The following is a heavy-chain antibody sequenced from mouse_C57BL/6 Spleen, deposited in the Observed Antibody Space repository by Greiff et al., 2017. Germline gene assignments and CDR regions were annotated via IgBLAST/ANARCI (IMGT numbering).Heavy chain of an antibody. Sequence: EVKVVESGGGLVKPGGSLKLSCAASGFTFSSYAMSWVRQTPEKRLEWVATISDGGSYTYYPDNVKGRFTISRDNAKNNLYLQMSHLKSEDTAMYYCARDKFLAGFDYWGQGTTHTVSS. D-gene: IGHD1-1*01. CDR1: GFTFSSYA. CDR3: ARDKFLAGFDY. CDR2: ISDGGSYT. J-gene: IGHJ2*01. V-gene: IGHV5-4*01.